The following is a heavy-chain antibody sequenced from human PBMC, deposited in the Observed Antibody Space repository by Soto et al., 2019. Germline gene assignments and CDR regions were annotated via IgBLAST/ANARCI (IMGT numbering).Heavy chain of an antibody. J-gene: IGHJ6*03. CDR2: IYWDDDK. CDR1: GFSLSTSGVG. V-gene: IGHV2-5*02. CDR3: AHANYDFWSGYYSFYYYYYMDV. D-gene: IGHD3-3*01. Sequence: SGPTLVNPTQTLTLTCTFSGFSLSTSGVGVGWIRQPPGKALEWLALIYWDDDKRYSPSLKSRLTITKDTSKNQVVLTMTNMDPVDSATYYCAHANYDFWSGYYSFYYYYYMDVWGKGT.